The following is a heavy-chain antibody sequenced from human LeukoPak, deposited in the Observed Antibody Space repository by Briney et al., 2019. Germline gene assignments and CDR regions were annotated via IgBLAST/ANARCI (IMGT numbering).Heavy chain of an antibody. V-gene: IGHV3-23*01. D-gene: IGHD6-13*01. CDR1: GFTFSSYA. CDR2: ISSSGGST. J-gene: IGHJ4*02. CDR3: ARDLWPGSSSWYSTSY. Sequence: PGGSLRLSCAASGFTFSSYAMSWVRQAPGKGLEWVSTISSSGGSTYYADSVKGRFTISRDNSKNTLYLQMNSLRAEDTAVYYCARDLWPGSSSWYSTSYWGQGTLVTVSS.